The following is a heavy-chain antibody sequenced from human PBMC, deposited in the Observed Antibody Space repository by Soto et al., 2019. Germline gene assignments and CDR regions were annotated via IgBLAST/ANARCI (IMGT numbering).Heavy chain of an antibody. Sequence: GASVKVSCKASGGTFISYAISWVRQAPGQGLEWMGGIIPIFGTANYAQKFQGRVTITADESTSTAYMELSSLRSEDTAVYYCARVLTGTYGMDVWGQGTTVTVSS. V-gene: IGHV1-69*13. CDR1: GGTFISYA. CDR2: IIPIFGTA. CDR3: ARVLTGTYGMDV. D-gene: IGHD4-17*01. J-gene: IGHJ6*02.